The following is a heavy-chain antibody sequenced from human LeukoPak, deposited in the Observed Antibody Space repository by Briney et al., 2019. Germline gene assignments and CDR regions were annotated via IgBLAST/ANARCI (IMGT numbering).Heavy chain of an antibody. D-gene: IGHD6-13*01. CDR1: GYSISSGYY. CDR2: IYHSGST. Sequence: SETLSLTCAVSGYSISSGYYWGWIRQPPGKGLEWIGSIYHSGSTYYNPSLKSRVTISVDTSKNQFSLKLSSVTAADTAVYYCAREGIAAAGTGVVHRGFDYWGQGTLVTVSS. V-gene: IGHV4-38-2*02. J-gene: IGHJ4*02. CDR3: AREGIAAAGTGVVHRGFDY.